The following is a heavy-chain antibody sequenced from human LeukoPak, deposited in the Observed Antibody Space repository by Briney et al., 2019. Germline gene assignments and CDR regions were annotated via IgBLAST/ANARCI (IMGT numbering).Heavy chain of an antibody. CDR3: ARDRGDILTGYWVRSSGNMAV. CDR1: GYTFTGYY. Sequence: ASVKVSCTASGYTFTGYYMHWVRQAPGQGLEWMGCINPNSGGTNYAQRFQGRVTMTRDTSISTAYMELSRLRSADTAVYYCARDRGDILTGYWVRSSGNMAVWGKGTTVTVSS. V-gene: IGHV1-2*02. J-gene: IGHJ6*03. D-gene: IGHD3-9*01. CDR2: INPNSGGT.